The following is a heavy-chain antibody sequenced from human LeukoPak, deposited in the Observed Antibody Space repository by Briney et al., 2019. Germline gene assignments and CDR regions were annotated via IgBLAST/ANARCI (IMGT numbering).Heavy chain of an antibody. CDR1: GFTFSSYG. V-gene: IGHV3-30*02. Sequence: GGSLRLSCAASGFTFSSYGMHWVRQAPGKGLEWVAFIRYDGSNKYYADSVKGRFTISRDNSKNTLYLQMNSLRSEDTAAYYCARDPGGSSAYYLDYWGQGTLVTVSS. J-gene: IGHJ4*02. CDR3: ARDPGGSSAYYLDY. D-gene: IGHD3-22*01. CDR2: IRYDGSNK.